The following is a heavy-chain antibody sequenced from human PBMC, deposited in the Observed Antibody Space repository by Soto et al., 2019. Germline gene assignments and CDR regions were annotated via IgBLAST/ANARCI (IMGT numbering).Heavy chain of an antibody. CDR2: SSATGAGT. Sequence: PGGSLRLSCXASGFTFSSYAMSWVRQAPGKGLEWVSFSSATGAGTYYADSVKGRFTISRDNSKNTLYLQMTSLRADDTAVYYCAKDRRAGGNYGFYSDFWGQGALVTVSS. V-gene: IGHV3-23*01. CDR1: GFTFSSYA. J-gene: IGHJ4*02. D-gene: IGHD1-7*01. CDR3: AKDRRAGGNYGFYSDF.